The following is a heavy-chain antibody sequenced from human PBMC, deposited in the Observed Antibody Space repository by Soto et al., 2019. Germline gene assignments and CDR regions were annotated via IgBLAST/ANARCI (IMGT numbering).Heavy chain of an antibody. CDR2: IYYSGST. J-gene: IGHJ4*02. D-gene: IGHD3-16*01. CDR3: ARLWGGGYVDY. Sequence: QLQLQESGPGLVKPSETLSLTCTVSGGSISSSSYYWGWIRQPPGKGLEWIGSIYYSGSTYYNPSLKSRVTISVDTSKNQFSLKLSSVTAADTAVYYCARLWGGGYVDYWGQGTLVTVSS. V-gene: IGHV4-39*01. CDR1: GGSISSSSYY.